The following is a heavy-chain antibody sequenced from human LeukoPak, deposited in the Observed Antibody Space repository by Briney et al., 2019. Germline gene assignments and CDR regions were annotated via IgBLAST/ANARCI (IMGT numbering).Heavy chain of an antibody. CDR2: IYYSGST. CDR3: ARAALAAAGEPYAFDI. D-gene: IGHD4-17*01. Sequence: PSETLSLTCTVSGGSISSSSYYWGWIRQPPGKGLEWIGSIYYSGSTYYNPSLKSRVTISVDTSKNQFSLTLSSVTAADTAVYYCARAALAAAGEPYAFDIWGQGTMVTVSS. J-gene: IGHJ3*02. CDR1: GGSISSSSYY. V-gene: IGHV4-39*01.